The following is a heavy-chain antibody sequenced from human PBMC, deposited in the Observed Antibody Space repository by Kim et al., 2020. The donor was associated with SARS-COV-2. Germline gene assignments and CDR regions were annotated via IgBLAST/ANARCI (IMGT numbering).Heavy chain of an antibody. CDR3: ARGHFGLDV. V-gene: IGHV3-7*05. CDR2: MREDGSGI. J-gene: IGHJ6*02. CDR1: GINFRNNW. Sequence: GGSLRLSCVASGINFRNNWMSWVRQPLGKGLEWVAHMREDGSGIDYADSVKGRFTIFRDNAQNSLYLQMNSLIVDDTAVYYCARGHFGLDVWGQGTTVTV.